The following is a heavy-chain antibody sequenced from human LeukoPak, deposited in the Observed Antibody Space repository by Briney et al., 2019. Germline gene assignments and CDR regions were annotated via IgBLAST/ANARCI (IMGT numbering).Heavy chain of an antibody. D-gene: IGHD6-19*01. CDR1: GFTFSSYS. CDR2: ISSSSSYI. CDR3: AREAGSSGWYSFDY. J-gene: IGHJ4*02. Sequence: SGGSLRLSCAASGFTFSSYSMNWVRQAPGKGLEWVSSISSSSSYIYYADSVKGRFTISRDNAKNSLYLQMNSLRAEDTAVYYCAREAGSSGWYSFDYWGQGTLVTVSS. V-gene: IGHV3-21*01.